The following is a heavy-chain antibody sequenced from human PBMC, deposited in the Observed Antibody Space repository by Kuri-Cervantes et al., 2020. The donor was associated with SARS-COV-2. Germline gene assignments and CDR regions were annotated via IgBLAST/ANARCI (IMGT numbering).Heavy chain of an antibody. D-gene: IGHD3-10*01. J-gene: IGHJ4*02. CDR1: GFMFSRYW. V-gene: IGHV3-7*03. Sequence: GGSLRLSCAASGFMFSRYWMSWVRQAPGKGLEWVANINEDGSEKYYVDSVKGRFTISRDNSKTTLFLQMNSLRAEDTAVYHCVKGSAASRPYYFDSWGQGTLVTVSS. CDR2: INEDGSEK. CDR3: VKGSAASRPYYFDS.